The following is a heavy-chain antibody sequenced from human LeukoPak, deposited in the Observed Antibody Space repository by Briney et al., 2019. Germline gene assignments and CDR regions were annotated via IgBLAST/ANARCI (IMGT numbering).Heavy chain of an antibody. D-gene: IGHD2-2*02. CDR2: FYPEDGET. CDR3: ATLYCSSTSCYTGDYYYYGMDV. V-gene: IGHV1-24*01. CDR1: GYTLTELS. Sequence: ASVKVSCKVSGYTLTELSMHWVRQAPGKGREGMGGFYPEDGETIYAQKFQGRVTMTEDTSTDTAYMELSSLRSEDTAVYYCATLYCSSTSCYTGDYYYYGMDVWGQGTTVTVSS. J-gene: IGHJ6*02.